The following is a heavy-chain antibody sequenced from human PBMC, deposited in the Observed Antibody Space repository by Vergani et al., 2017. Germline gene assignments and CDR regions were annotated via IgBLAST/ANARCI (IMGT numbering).Heavy chain of an antibody. D-gene: IGHD2-15*01. Sequence: QVQLQESGPGLVKPSETLSLTCTVSGDSVISTDYHWGWIRQPPGKGLEWIGSMDYSGSTSYHPSLESRISISFETPKNQFSLRLTSVTAAETAVYYCASKRGACRAAYCHSYDFWGPGTLVGVSS. CDR2: MDYSGST. V-gene: IGHV4-39*01. CDR1: GDSVISTDYH. CDR3: ASKRGACRAAYCHSYDF. J-gene: IGHJ4*02.